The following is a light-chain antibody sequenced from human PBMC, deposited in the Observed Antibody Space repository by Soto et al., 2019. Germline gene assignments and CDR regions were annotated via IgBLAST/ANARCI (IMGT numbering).Light chain of an antibody. J-gene: IGKJ5*01. Sequence: EIVLTQSPVTLSLSPGDRATLSCRASQSVSSYLAWYQQKPGQAPRLLIYDASNRATGIPARFSGSGSGTDFTLTISSLEPEDFAVYYCQQRSSWPLITFGQGTRLEIK. CDR1: QSVSSY. V-gene: IGKV3-11*01. CDR3: QQRSSWPLIT. CDR2: DAS.